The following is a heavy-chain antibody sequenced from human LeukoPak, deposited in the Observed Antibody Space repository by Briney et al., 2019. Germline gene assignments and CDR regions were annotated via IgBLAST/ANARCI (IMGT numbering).Heavy chain of an antibody. CDR3: ARSRDLVVVPAAIYAFDI. CDR2: IYYSGST. J-gene: IGHJ3*02. Sequence: PSETLSLTCTVSGGSISSYYWIWIRQPPGKGLEWIGYIYYSGSTNYNPSLKSRVTISVDTSKNQFSLKLSSVTAADTAVYYCARSRDLVVVPAAIYAFDIWGQGTMVTVSS. D-gene: IGHD2-2*01. CDR1: GGSISSYY. V-gene: IGHV4-59*01.